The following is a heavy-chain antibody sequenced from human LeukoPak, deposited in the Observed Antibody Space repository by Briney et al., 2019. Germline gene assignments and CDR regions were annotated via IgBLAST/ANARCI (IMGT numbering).Heavy chain of an antibody. CDR3: AKYDYDILTGYFSFDY. CDR1: GFAFSSYA. CDR2: ISGSAGAT. Sequence: GGSLRLSCAASGFAFSSYAMSWVRQAPGKGLEWVSGISGSAGATYYADSVKGRFTISRDNSKNTLYLQMNSLRAEDTAVYYCAKYDYDILTGYFSFDYWGQGTLVTVSS. D-gene: IGHD3-9*01. V-gene: IGHV3-23*01. J-gene: IGHJ4*02.